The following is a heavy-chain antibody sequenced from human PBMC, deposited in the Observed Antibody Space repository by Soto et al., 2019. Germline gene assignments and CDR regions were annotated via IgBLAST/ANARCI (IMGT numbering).Heavy chain of an antibody. CDR3: ARLFWRDSAFDY. V-gene: IGHV4-59*08. Sequence: QVQLQESGPGLVKPSETLSLTCTVSGDSITSYYWSWIRQPPGRGLEWIGYIYHTGITEYNPSLKSRVTISADTSKNQFSLRLSSVTAADTAMYYCARLFWRDSAFDYWGQGTLVTVSS. CDR2: IYHTGIT. J-gene: IGHJ4*02. D-gene: IGHD3-3*01. CDR1: GDSITSYY.